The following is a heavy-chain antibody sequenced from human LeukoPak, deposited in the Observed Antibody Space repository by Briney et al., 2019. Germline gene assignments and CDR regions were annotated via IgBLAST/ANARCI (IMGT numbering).Heavy chain of an antibody. CDR2: LHTGGRT. CDR1: GFIVSNSY. D-gene: IGHD6-19*01. V-gene: IGHV3-53*01. CDR3: ARDPSGNLYFDY. J-gene: IGHJ4*02. Sequence: PGGSLRLSCAASGFIVSNSYMSWVRQAPGKGLEWVSVLHTGGRTFYADSVMGRFTISTDNSKNTLCLQMNSLRAEDTAVYYCARDPSGNLYFDYWGQGALVTVSS.